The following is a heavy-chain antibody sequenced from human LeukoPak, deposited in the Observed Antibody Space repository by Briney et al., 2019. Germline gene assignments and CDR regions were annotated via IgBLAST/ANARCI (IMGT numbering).Heavy chain of an antibody. V-gene: IGHV1-2*02. CDR2: INPNSGGT. Sequence: ASVKVSCKASGYTFTGYYMHWVRQAPGQGLEWMGWINPNSGGTNYAQKFQGRVTMTRDTSISTAYMELSRLRSDDTAVYYCARDLSSGVGATYYFDYWGQGTLVIVSS. D-gene: IGHD1-26*01. J-gene: IGHJ4*02. CDR3: ARDLSSGVGATYYFDY. CDR1: GYTFTGYY.